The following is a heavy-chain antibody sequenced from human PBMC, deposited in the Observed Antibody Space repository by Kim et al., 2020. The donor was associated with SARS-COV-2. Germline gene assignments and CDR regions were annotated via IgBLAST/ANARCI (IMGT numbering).Heavy chain of an antibody. CDR3: AKGATGFGEADPPSFGY. Sequence: GGSLRLSCAASGFSFSSYAMSWVRQAPGKGLEWVSAVSGVGGTTYYADSVKGRFTISRDNSKNTVYLQMNNLRAEDTAIYYCAKGATGFGEADPPSFGYWGQGTLVIVSS. J-gene: IGHJ4*02. CDR1: GFSFSSYA. V-gene: IGHV3-23*01. CDR2: VSGVGGTT. D-gene: IGHD3-10*01.